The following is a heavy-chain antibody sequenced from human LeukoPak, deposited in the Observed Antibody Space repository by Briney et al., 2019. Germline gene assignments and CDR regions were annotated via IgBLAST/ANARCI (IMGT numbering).Heavy chain of an antibody. CDR3: ARAYYYDSSGYHRPFDY. J-gene: IGHJ4*02. CDR1: GYTFTSYG. D-gene: IGHD3-22*01. Sequence: ASVTVSCKASGYTFTSYGISWVRQAPGQGLEWMGWISAYNGNTNYAQKLQGRVTMTTDTSTSTAYMELRSLRSDDTAVYYCARAYYYDSSGYHRPFDYWGQGTLVTVSS. CDR2: ISAYNGNT. V-gene: IGHV1-18*01.